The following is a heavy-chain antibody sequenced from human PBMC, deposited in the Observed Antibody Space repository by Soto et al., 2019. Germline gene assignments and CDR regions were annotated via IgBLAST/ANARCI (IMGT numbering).Heavy chain of an antibody. D-gene: IGHD1-26*01. CDR2: INSDGSST. CDR3: TRDKGYSGSYTEGDFDY. V-gene: IGHV3-74*01. CDR1: GFTFSSYW. J-gene: IGHJ4*02. Sequence: GGSLRLSCAASGFTFSSYWMHWVRQAPGKGLVWVSRINSDGSSTSYADSVKGRFTISRDNAKNTLYLQMNSLRAEDTAVYYCTRDKGYSGSYTEGDFDYWGQGTLVTVSS.